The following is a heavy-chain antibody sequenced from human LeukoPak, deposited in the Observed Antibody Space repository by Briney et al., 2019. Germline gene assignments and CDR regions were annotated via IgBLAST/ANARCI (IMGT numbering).Heavy chain of an antibody. Sequence: PGGSLRLSCAASGFTSSRYGMYWVRQAPGKGLEWVAAVWYDGNKNYYADSVKGRFTISRDNSKNTVYLQMTSLRAEDTAVYYCARDRVEGSYYYYMDVWGKGTTVTVSS. CDR3: ARDRVEGSYYYYMDV. CDR2: VWYDGNKN. D-gene: IGHD1-1*01. V-gene: IGHV3-33*07. CDR1: GFTSSRYG. J-gene: IGHJ6*03.